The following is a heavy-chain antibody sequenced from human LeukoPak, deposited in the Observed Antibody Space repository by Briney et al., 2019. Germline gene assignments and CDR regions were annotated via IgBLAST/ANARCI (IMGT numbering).Heavy chain of an antibody. CDR1: GYTFTSYE. V-gene: IGHV1-18*01. J-gene: IGHJ4*02. CDR3: ARHSSGWSFYFDY. D-gene: IGHD6-19*01. Sequence: ASVKVSCKASGYTFTSYEISWVRQAPGQGLEWMAWISAYNGNTNYAQNLQGRVTMTTDTSTSTAYMELRSLRSDDTAMYYCARHSSGWSFYFDYWGQGTLVTVSS. CDR2: ISAYNGNT.